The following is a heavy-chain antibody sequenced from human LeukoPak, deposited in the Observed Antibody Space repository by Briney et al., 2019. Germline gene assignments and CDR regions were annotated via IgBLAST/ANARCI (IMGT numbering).Heavy chain of an antibody. J-gene: IGHJ5*02. V-gene: IGHV3-33*01. Sequence: GGSLRLSCAASGFTFSSYGMHWVRQAPGKGPEWVAVIWYDGSNKYYADSVKGRFTISRDNSKNTLYLQMNSLRAEDTAVYYCARDREYWFDPWGQGTLVTVSS. D-gene: IGHD3-10*01. CDR3: ARDREYWFDP. CDR1: GFTFSSYG. CDR2: IWYDGSNK.